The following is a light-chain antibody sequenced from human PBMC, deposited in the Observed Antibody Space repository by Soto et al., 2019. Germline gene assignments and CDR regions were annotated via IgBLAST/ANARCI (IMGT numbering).Light chain of an antibody. CDR2: HVT. Sequence: QSALTQPASVSGSPGQSITISCTGTSSDVGAYNYVSWYQQHPGKAPKLMIYHVTNRPSGVSNRFSGSKSGNTASLTISGLHAEDEADYYCSSYTGSNTLVFGGGTKLTVL. V-gene: IGLV2-14*03. CDR1: SSDVGAYNY. J-gene: IGLJ2*01. CDR3: SSYTGSNTLV.